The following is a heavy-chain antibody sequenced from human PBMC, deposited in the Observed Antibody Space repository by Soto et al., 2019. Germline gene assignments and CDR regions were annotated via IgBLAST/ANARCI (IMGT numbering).Heavy chain of an antibody. CDR1: GYDFTTYY. V-gene: IGHV1-8*02. CDR2: MNPINGAA. D-gene: IGHD2-2*01. CDR3: GRGPAAREPAGGTPFCYAGDD. Sequence: ASVKVSCKASGYDFTTYYINWVRQASGQGLEWMGWMNPINGAAGSARRFQGRISMTRNTATGTAYLELTSLRSDDSAVYYCGRGPAAREPAGGTPFCYAGDDWRQGTKVTVPS. J-gene: IGHJ6*01.